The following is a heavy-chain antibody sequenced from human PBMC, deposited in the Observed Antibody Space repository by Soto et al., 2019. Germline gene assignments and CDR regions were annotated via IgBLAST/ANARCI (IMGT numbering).Heavy chain of an antibody. J-gene: IGHJ4*02. CDR3: ARSGYYDFWSGYYSYFDY. D-gene: IGHD3-3*01. V-gene: IGHV4-4*07. Sequence: QVQLQESGPGLVKPSETLSLTCTVSGGSISSYYWSWIRQPAGKGLEWIGRIYTSGSTNYNPSLKSRVTISVDTSKNQFSLKLSSVTAADTAVYYCARSGYYDFWSGYYSYFDYWGQGTLVTVSS. CDR2: IYTSGST. CDR1: GGSISSYY.